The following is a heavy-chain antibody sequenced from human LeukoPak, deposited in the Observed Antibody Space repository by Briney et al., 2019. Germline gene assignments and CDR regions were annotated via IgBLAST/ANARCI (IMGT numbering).Heavy chain of an antibody. Sequence: PSQTLSLTCTVSGGSISSGSYYWSWIRQPAGKGLEWIGHIYTSGSTNYDPSLKSRVTISVDTSKNQFSLKLSSVTAADTAVYYCARVTIVDTAMAHDYWGQGTLVTVSS. D-gene: IGHD5-18*01. V-gene: IGHV4-61*09. J-gene: IGHJ4*02. CDR2: IYTSGST. CDR3: ARVTIVDTAMAHDY. CDR1: GGSISSGSYY.